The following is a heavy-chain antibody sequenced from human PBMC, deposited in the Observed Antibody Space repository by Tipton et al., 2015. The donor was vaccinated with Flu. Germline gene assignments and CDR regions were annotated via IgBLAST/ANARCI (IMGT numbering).Heavy chain of an antibody. Sequence: QLVQSGAEVKKPGASVKVSCKASGYTFTNYGLSWVRQAPGQGLEWMAWISGHNGGTNYAQKFQGRVTMTTDTSTSTVYMELRSLTSDDTAVYYCARDWDRVTLVQYHGMDVWGQGTTVTVS. V-gene: IGHV1-18*01. D-gene: IGHD2-8*02. CDR1: GYTFTNYG. J-gene: IGHJ6*02. CDR3: ARDWDRVTLVQYHGMDV. CDR2: ISGHNGGT.